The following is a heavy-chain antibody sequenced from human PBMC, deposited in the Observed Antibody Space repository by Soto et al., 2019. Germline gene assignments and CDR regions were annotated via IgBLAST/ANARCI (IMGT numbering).Heavy chain of an antibody. CDR2: IYYTGST. J-gene: IGHJ4*02. D-gene: IGHD3-22*01. CDR3: ARLYYDSSGYYYGPDFDY. V-gene: IGHV4-59*05. CDR1: GGSINNHY. Sequence: SETLSLTCTVSGGSINNHYWSWIRQPPGKGLEWIGSIYYTGSTNYNPSLKSRVTISVDTSKNQFSLKLSSVTAADTAVYYCARLYYDSSGYYYGPDFDYWGQGTLVTVSS.